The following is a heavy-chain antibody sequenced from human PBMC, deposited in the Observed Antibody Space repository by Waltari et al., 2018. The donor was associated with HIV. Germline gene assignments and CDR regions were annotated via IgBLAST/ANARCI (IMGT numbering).Heavy chain of an antibody. V-gene: IGHV3-30*01. CDR1: GFTFSRYA. CDR3: ARGGYSSSSPFDY. J-gene: IGHJ4*02. D-gene: IGHD6-13*01. Sequence: VQLVESGGGVVQPGRSLRRSCATSGFTFSRYALHWVRQAPGKGLEWVAVLSYDGSNKYYADSVKGRFTISRDNSKNTLYLQMNSLRAEDTAVYYCARGGYSSSSPFDYWGQGTLVTVSS. CDR2: LSYDGSNK.